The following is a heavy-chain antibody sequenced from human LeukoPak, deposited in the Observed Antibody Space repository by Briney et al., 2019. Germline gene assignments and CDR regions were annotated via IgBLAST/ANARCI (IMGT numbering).Heavy chain of an antibody. J-gene: IGHJ5*02. CDR1: GYTFTGYY. Sequence: ASVTVSCKASGYTFTGYYMHWVRQAPGQGLEWMGWINPNSGGTNYAQKFQGWVTMTRDTSISTAYMELSRLRSDDTAVYYCAREAKLTNGYSYVWFDPWGQGTLVTVSS. CDR2: INPNSGGT. D-gene: IGHD5-18*01. V-gene: IGHV1-2*04. CDR3: AREAKLTNGYSYVWFDP.